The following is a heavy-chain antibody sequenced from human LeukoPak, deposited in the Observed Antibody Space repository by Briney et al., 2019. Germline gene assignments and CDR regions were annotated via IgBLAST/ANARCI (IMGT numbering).Heavy chain of an antibody. V-gene: IGHV3-7*01. CDR3: ARDYDTSGSYFDFFDY. CDR1: GFTFSSYW. J-gene: IGHJ4*02. Sequence: GGSLRLSCAASGFTFSSYWMSWVRQAPGKGLEWVANIKQDGSQKYYVDSMKGRFSISRDNAKNSLYLQMNSLRAEDTAVYYCARDYDTSGSYFDFFDYWGQGTLVTVSS. CDR2: IKQDGSQK. D-gene: IGHD3-22*01.